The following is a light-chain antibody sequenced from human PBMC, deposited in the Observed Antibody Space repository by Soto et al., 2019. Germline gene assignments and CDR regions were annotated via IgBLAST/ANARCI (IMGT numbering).Light chain of an antibody. CDR1: QSVSSSY. CDR3: QQSYSPPGT. V-gene: IGKV3-20*01. CDR2: GAS. J-gene: IGKJ1*01. Sequence: EIVLTQSPGTLSLSPGERATLSCRASQSVSSSYLAWYQQKPGQAPRLLIYGASSRATGIPDRFSGSGSGTDFTLTISSLQPEDFATYYCQQSYSPPGTFGQGTKVDI.